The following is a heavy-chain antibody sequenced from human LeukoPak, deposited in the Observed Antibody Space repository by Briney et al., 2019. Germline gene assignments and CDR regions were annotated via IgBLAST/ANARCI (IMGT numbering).Heavy chain of an antibody. CDR3: ARRGDTFGELLSR. D-gene: IGHD3-10*01. CDR2: ISAYNGNT. V-gene: IGHV1-18*01. Sequence: GASVKVSCKASGGTFSSYAISWVRQAPGQGLEWMGWISAYNGNTNYAQKLQGRVTMTTDTSTSTAYMELRSLRSDDTAVYYCARRGDTFGELLSRWGQGTLVTVSS. J-gene: IGHJ4*02. CDR1: GGTFSSYA.